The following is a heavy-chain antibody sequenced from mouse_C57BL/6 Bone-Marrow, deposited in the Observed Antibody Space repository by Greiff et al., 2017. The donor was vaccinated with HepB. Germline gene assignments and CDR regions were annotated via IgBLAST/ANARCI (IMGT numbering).Heavy chain of an antibody. CDR3: AREGLTGCFDY. CDR2: IYPRSGNT. CDR1: GYTFTSYG. J-gene: IGHJ2*01. D-gene: IGHD4-1*01. Sequence: VQGVESGAELARPGASVKLSCKASGYTFTSYGISWVKQRTGQGLEWIGEIYPRSGNTYYNEKFKGKATLTADKSSSTAYMELRSLTSEDSAVYFCAREGLTGCFDYWGQGTTLTVSS. V-gene: IGHV1-81*01.